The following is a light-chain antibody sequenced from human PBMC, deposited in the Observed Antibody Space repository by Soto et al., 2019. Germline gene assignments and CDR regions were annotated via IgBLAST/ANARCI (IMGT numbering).Light chain of an antibody. CDR2: AAS. CDR1: QSIGKH. J-gene: IGKJ5*01. V-gene: IGKV1-39*01. Sequence: DIQMTQSPSTLSASVGDTVTRTFRASQSIGKHLNWYQQKPEKAPKFLIYAASSLQSGVPSRFSGSGSGTDFTLTVNSLQPEDFATYYCQQGYSSAITFGQGTRLEIK. CDR3: QQGYSSAIT.